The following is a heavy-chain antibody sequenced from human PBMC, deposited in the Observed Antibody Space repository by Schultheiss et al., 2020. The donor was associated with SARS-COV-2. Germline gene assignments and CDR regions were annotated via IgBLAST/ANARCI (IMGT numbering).Heavy chain of an antibody. CDR3: TAPYYDYIWGSYRLTNYFDY. CDR2: IKSKTDGGTT. CDR1: GFTFSSYA. V-gene: IGHV3-15*01. Sequence: GGSLRLSCAASGFTFSSYAMSWVRQAPGKGLEWVGRIKSKTDGGTTDYAAPVKGRFTISRDDSKNTLYLQMNSLKTEDTAVYYCTAPYYDYIWGSYRLTNYFDYWGQGTLVTVYS. J-gene: IGHJ4*02. D-gene: IGHD3-16*02.